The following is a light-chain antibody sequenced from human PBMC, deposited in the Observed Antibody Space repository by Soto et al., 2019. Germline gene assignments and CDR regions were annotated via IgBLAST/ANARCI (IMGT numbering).Light chain of an antibody. CDR3: QQYNSYSWT. CDR2: DAS. J-gene: IGKJ1*01. Sequence: DIQMTQSPSTLSASVGHRVTITFRASQSISSWLAWYQQKPGKAPKLLIYDASSLESGVPSRFSGRGSGTEFTLTISSLQPDDFATYYCQQYNSYSWTFGQGTKVDIK. CDR1: QSISSW. V-gene: IGKV1-5*01.